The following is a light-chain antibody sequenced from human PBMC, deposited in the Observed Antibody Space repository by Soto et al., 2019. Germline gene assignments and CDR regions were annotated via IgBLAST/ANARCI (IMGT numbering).Light chain of an antibody. CDR2: GAS. Sequence: DIQMTQSPPTLSASVGERDTITCRASQSIRNYLAWYQQMPGKAPKLLIYGASSLQSGVPSRFSGSGSGTEFTLTISSLQPDDFATYFCQHHNSYSQTFGQGTKVDIK. CDR1: QSIRNY. CDR3: QHHNSYSQT. V-gene: IGKV1-5*01. J-gene: IGKJ1*01.